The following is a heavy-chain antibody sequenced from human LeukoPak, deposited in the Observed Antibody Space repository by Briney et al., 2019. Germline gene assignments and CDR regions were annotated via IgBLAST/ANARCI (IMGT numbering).Heavy chain of an antibody. V-gene: IGHV3-74*03. CDR2: INSDGSST. Sequence: PGGSLRLSCEASGFTFSSYWMHWVRQVPGEGLVWVSRINSDGSSTTYADSVKGRFTISRDNAKNTLNLQMNSLRVEDTAVYYCARERRVTGYDFDYWGQGTLVTVSS. J-gene: IGHJ4*02. D-gene: IGHD5-12*01. CDR3: ARERRVTGYDFDY. CDR1: GFTFSSYW.